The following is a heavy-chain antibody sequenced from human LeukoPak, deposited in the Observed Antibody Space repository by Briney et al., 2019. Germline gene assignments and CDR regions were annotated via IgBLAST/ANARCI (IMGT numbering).Heavy chain of an antibody. J-gene: IGHJ4*02. V-gene: IGHV3-48*02. Sequence: PGGSLRLSCAASGFTFSSYSMNWVRQAPGKGLEWVSYISSSSTIYYADSVKGRFTISRDNAKNSLYLQMNSLRDEDTAVYYCARARYSSSWYSDYWGQGTLVTISS. D-gene: IGHD6-13*01. CDR1: GFTFSSYS. CDR2: ISSSSTI. CDR3: ARARYSSSWYSDY.